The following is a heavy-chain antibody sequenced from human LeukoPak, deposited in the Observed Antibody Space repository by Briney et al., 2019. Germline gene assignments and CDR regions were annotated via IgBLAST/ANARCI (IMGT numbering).Heavy chain of an antibody. V-gene: IGHV4-59*01. CDR3: KVAVAGYYYYGMDV. D-gene: IGHD6-19*01. CDR2: IYYSGST. CDR1: GGSISSYC. Sequence: SETLSLTCTVSGGSISSYCWSWIRQPPGKGLEWIGYIYYSGSTNYNPSLKSRVTISVDTSKNQFSLKLSSVTAADTAVYYCKVAVAGYYYYGMDVWGQGTTVTVSS. J-gene: IGHJ6*02.